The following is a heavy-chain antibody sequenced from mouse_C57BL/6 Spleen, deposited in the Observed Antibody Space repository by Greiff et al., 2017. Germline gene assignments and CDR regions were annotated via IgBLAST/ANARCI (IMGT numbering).Heavy chain of an antibody. V-gene: IGHV1-7*01. CDR3: ARGDYYDGGAFDD. Sequence: QVQLQQPGAELAKPGASVKLSCKASGYTFTSYWMHWVKQRPGQGLEWIGYINPSSGYTKYNQKFKDKATLTADKSSSTAYMQLSSLTYEDSAVYYCARGDYYDGGAFDDWGQGTTLTVSS. J-gene: IGHJ2*01. CDR2: INPSSGYT. CDR1: GYTFTSYW. D-gene: IGHD1-1*01.